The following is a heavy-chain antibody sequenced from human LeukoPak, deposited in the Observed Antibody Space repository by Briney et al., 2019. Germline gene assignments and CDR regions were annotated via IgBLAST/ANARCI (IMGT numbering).Heavy chain of an antibody. CDR1: GFTFSSYA. Sequence: GGSLRLSCAASGFTFSSYAMSWVRKAPGKGLEWVSAISGSGAGTYYADSVKGRFTISRDNSKNTLYLQMNSLRAEGAAIYYCAKVNSGSYYDYFDYWGQGTLVTVSS. D-gene: IGHD1-26*01. V-gene: IGHV3-23*01. CDR3: AKVNSGSYYDYFDY. CDR2: ISGSGAGT. J-gene: IGHJ4*02.